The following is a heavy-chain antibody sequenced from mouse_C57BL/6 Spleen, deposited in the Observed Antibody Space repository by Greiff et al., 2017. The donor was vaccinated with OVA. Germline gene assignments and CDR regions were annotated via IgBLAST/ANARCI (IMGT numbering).Heavy chain of an antibody. CDR2: INYDGSST. Sequence: EVQRVESEGGLVQPGSSMKLSCTASGFTFSDYYMAWVRQVPEKGLEWVANINYDGSSTYYLDSLKSRFIISRDNAKNILYLQMSSLKSEDTATYYCARVYYGYDDYWGQGTTLTVSS. CDR3: ARVYYGYDDY. D-gene: IGHD2-2*01. J-gene: IGHJ2*01. V-gene: IGHV5-16*01. CDR1: GFTFSDYY.